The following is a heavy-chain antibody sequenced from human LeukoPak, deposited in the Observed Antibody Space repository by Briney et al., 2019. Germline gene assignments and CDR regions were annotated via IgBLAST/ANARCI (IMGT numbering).Heavy chain of an antibody. CDR3: ARDRGNQRGYYYYYMDV. D-gene: IGHD1-14*01. Sequence: GGSLRLSCAASGFTFGDYAMPWVRQAPGKGLEWVSAISGSGDSTDYADSVKGRFTISRDNSKNSLYLQMNSLRAEDMAVYYCARDRGNQRGYYYYYMDVWGKGTTVTVSS. V-gene: IGHV3-23*01. J-gene: IGHJ6*03. CDR1: GFTFGDYA. CDR2: ISGSGDST.